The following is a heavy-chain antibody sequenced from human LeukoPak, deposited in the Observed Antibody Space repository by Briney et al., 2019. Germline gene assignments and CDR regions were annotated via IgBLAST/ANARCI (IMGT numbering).Heavy chain of an antibody. J-gene: IGHJ4*02. V-gene: IGHV3-66*02. CDR2: IYSGGST. CDR1: GFTVSSNY. Sequence: GGSLRLSCAASGFTVSSNYMSWVRQAPGKGLEWVSVIYSGGSTYYADSVKSRFTISRDNSKNTLYLQMNSLRAEDTAVYYCAKGARIAARYAPIDYWGQGTLVTVSS. D-gene: IGHD6-6*01. CDR3: AKGARIAARYAPIDY.